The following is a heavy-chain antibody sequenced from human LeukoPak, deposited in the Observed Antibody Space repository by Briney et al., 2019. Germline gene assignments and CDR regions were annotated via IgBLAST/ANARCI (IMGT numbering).Heavy chain of an antibody. CDR3: ARGGSYAYDY. V-gene: IGHV3-48*01. Sequence: PGGSLRLSCAASGFTFRSYGMHWVRQAPGKGLEWVSYISSSSSTIYYADSVKGRFTISRDNAKNSLYLQMNSLRAEDTAVYYCARGGSYAYDYWGQGTLVTVSS. J-gene: IGHJ4*02. CDR1: GFTFRSYG. CDR2: ISSSSSTI. D-gene: IGHD2-2*01.